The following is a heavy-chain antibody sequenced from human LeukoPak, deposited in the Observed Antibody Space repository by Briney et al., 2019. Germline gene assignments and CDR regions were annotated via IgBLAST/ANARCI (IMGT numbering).Heavy chain of an antibody. Sequence: SETLSLTCTVSGGSISSYYWSWIRQPPGKGLEWIGCIYYSGSTNYNPSLKSRVTISVDTSKDQFSLRLSSVTAADTAVYYCASTSGYPPHNWFDPWGQGTLVTVSS. CDR3: ASTSGYPPHNWFDP. CDR1: GGSISSYY. CDR2: IYYSGST. V-gene: IGHV4-59*01. D-gene: IGHD1-1*01. J-gene: IGHJ5*02.